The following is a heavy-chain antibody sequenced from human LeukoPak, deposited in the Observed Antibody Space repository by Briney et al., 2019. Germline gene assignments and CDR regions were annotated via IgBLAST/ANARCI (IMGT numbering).Heavy chain of an antibody. Sequence: GGSLRLSCAASGFTFSSYSMNWVRQAPGKGLEWVSSISSSSSYIYYADSVKGRFTISRDNAKNSLYLQMNSLRAEDTAAYYCARGASSVSYYMDVWGKGTTVTVSS. V-gene: IGHV3-21*01. CDR3: ARGASSVSYYMDV. CDR2: ISSSSSYI. D-gene: IGHD2-2*01. J-gene: IGHJ6*03. CDR1: GFTFSSYS.